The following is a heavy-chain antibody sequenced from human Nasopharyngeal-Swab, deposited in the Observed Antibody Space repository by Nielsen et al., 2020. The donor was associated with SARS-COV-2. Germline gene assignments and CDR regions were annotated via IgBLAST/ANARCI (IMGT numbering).Heavy chain of an antibody. CDR1: GFTFRSYR. Sequence: GGLRRPPCAAPGFTFRSYRMNWVRQAPGKGLEWVSYISSSSSTIYYADSVKGRFTISRDNAKNSLYLQMNSLRDEDTAVYYCARESGYSGSGIDYWGQGTLVTVSS. CDR2: ISSSSSTI. J-gene: IGHJ4*02. D-gene: IGHD1-26*01. V-gene: IGHV3-48*02. CDR3: ARESGYSGSGIDY.